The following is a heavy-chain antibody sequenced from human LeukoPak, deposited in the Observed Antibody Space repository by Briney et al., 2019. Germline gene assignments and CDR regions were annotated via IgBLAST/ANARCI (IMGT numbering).Heavy chain of an antibody. J-gene: IGHJ4*02. D-gene: IGHD3-10*01. CDR1: GGSISNYY. CDR2: IFYTGST. V-gene: IGHV4-59*01. CDR3: ARGRGLDC. Sequence: SETLSLTCTVSGGSISNYYRSWIRQPPGKGLEWIGYIFYTGSTNYNPSLKSRVTISVDTSKNQFSLKLSSVTSADTAVYYCARGRGLDCWGQGTLVTVSS.